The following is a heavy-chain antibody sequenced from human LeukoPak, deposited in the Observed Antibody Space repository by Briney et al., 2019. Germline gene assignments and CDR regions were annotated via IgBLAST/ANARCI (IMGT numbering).Heavy chain of an antibody. CDR3: TPYSNYAWFDP. D-gene: IGHD4-11*01. J-gene: IGHJ5*02. V-gene: IGHV3-23*01. Sequence: GGSLRLSCAASGFTFSSYDVSWLRQAPGKGLELVSAISGSSSSTYYGDSVKGRFTISRDNSKNTLYLQMTSLRAEDTAVYYCTPYSNYAWFDPWGQGTLVTVSS. CDR2: ISGSSSST. CDR1: GFTFSSYD.